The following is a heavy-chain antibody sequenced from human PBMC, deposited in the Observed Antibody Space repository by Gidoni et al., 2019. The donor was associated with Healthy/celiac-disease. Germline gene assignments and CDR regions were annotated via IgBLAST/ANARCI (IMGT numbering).Heavy chain of an antibody. J-gene: IGHJ4*02. CDR1: GFTFSSYG. Sequence: QVQLVESGGGVVQPGRSLRLSCAASGFTFSSYGMHWVRQAPGKGLEWVAVISYDGSNKYYADSVKGRFTISRDNSKNTLYLQMNSLRAEDTAVYYCAKEVLRGYSGYEDAEYYFDYWGQGTLVTVSS. V-gene: IGHV3-30*18. CDR2: ISYDGSNK. D-gene: IGHD5-12*01. CDR3: AKEVLRGYSGYEDAEYYFDY.